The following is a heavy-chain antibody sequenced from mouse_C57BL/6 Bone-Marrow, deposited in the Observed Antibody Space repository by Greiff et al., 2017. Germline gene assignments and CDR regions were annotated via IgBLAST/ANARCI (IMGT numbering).Heavy chain of an antibody. CDR2: ISSGGSYT. CDR1: GFTFSSYG. V-gene: IGHV5-6*01. J-gene: IGHJ4*01. Sequence: EVKLVESGGDLVKPGGSLKLSRAASGFTFSSYGMSWVRQTPDKRLEWVATISSGGSYTYYPDSVKGRFTISRDNAKNTLYLQMSSLKSEDTAMYYCARHRIPRAMDYWGQGTSVTVSS. D-gene: IGHD5-1-1*01. CDR3: ARHRIPRAMDY.